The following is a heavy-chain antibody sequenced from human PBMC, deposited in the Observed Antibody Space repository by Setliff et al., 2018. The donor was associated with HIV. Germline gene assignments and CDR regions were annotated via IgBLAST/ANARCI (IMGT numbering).Heavy chain of an antibody. CDR1: GGSFSGYY. D-gene: IGHD3-22*01. Sequence: PSETLSLTCAVYGGSFSGYYWSWIRQPPGKGLEWIGEINHSGSTNYNPSLKSRVTTSVDTSKNQFSLKLSSVTAADTAVFYCARLTTTYYYVSSAYYHPVWGQGTLVTVSS. V-gene: IGHV4-34*01. CDR3: ARLTTTYYYVSSAYYHPV. CDR2: INHSGST. J-gene: IGHJ4*02.